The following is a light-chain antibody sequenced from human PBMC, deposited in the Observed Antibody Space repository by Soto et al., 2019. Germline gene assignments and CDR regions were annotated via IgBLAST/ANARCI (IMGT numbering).Light chain of an antibody. J-gene: IGKJ1*01. Sequence: DIQMTQSPSSLSASVGDRVTITCRTSQSISSYLNWYQQEPGKAPKLLIYAASSLQSGVPSRFSGSGSVTEFTLTISSLQPEDFATYYCQQSYSTPWTFGQGTKVDIK. CDR2: AAS. V-gene: IGKV1-39*01. CDR1: QSISSY. CDR3: QQSYSTPWT.